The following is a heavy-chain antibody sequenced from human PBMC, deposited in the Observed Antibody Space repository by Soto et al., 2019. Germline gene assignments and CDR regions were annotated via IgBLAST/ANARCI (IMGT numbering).Heavy chain of an antibody. Sequence: SETLSLTCAVSGGSISSYYWSWIRQPPGKGLEWIGYIYYSGSTNYNPSLKSRVTISVDTSKNQFSLKLSSVTAADTAVYYCARGQKVRYYDFWSGPAPYGMDVWGQGTTVTVSS. J-gene: IGHJ6*02. V-gene: IGHV4-59*01. CDR1: GGSISSYY. CDR3: ARGQKVRYYDFWSGPAPYGMDV. CDR2: IYYSGST. D-gene: IGHD3-3*01.